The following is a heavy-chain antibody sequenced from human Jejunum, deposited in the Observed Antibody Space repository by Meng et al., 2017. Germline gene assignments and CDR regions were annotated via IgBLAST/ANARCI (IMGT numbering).Heavy chain of an antibody. CDR3: TYNPVSSRWLIDY. D-gene: IGHD6-13*01. V-gene: IGHV3-15*01. Sequence: GGSLRLSCAAFGISVSNAWMSWVRQAPGKGLEWVGRIKSKSDGETIDYAAPVKGRFTISRDDAKNTLYLQMNSLKTEDTAVYYCTYNPVSSRWLIDYGGQGTLVTVSS. CDR1: GISVSNAW. J-gene: IGHJ4*02. CDR2: IKSKSDGETI.